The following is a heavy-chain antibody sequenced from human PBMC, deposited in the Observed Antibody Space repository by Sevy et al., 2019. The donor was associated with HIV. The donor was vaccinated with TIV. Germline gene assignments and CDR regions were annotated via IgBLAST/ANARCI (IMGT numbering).Heavy chain of an antibody. CDR1: GFSLTTSD. J-gene: IGHJ6*02. V-gene: IGHV3-30*02. D-gene: IGHD2-8*01. CDR3: ARGRKTTEEWLEELDYSYGLDV. CDR2: VRNDGSNR. Sequence: GGSLRLSCAASGFSLTTSDMHWVRQAPGKGLEWVAYVRNDGSNRYYADSVRDRFTISRDSPKNTLYLQMNSLRDEDTAIYYCARGRKTTEEWLEELDYSYGLDVWGQGTTVTVSS.